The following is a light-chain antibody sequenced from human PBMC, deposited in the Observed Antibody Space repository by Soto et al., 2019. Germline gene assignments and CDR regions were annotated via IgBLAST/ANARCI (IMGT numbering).Light chain of an antibody. V-gene: IGKV1-5*01. Sequence: DIQMTQSPSTLSPSVGDTVTITCRASHNIVNWLAWYQQRPGKAPKILIYGASTLERGVSSRFAGSGSGTHFTLTITNLQPGDFATYYCQKYNSFSATFGQGTRLEIK. J-gene: IGKJ5*01. CDR3: QKYNSFSAT. CDR1: HNIVNW. CDR2: GAS.